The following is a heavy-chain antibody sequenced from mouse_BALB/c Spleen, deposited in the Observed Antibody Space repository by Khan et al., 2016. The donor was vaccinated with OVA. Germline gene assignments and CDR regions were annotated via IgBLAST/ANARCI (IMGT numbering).Heavy chain of an antibody. CDR3: ARNSYRYDCTY. J-gene: IGHJ3*01. CDR2: IWSGGNT. CDR1: GFSLTTYG. D-gene: IGHD2-14*01. Sequence: VQLKQSGPGLVQPSQSLSITCTVSGFSLTTYGVHWVRQSPGKGLEWLGLIWSGGNTDYNAAFISRLSISKDNSKSQVFFKMNSLQADDTAIYYCARNSYRYDCTYWGQGTLVTVSA. V-gene: IGHV2-4-1*01.